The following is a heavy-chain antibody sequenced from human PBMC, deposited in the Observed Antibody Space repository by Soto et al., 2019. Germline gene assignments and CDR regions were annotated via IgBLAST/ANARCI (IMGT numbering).Heavy chain of an antibody. D-gene: IGHD4-17*01. J-gene: IGHJ4*02. CDR2: IYSGGST. CDR1: GFTVSSNY. V-gene: IGHV3-66*01. Sequence: HPGGSLRLSCAASGFTVSSNYMSWVRQAPGKGLEWVSVIYSGGSTYYADSVKGRFTISRDNSKNTLYLQMNSLRAEDTAVYYCARVHDYGDSGPFDYWGQGTLVTVSS. CDR3: ARVHDYGDSGPFDY.